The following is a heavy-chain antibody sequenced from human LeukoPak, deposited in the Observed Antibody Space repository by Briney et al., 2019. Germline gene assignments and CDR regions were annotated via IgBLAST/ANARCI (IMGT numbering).Heavy chain of an antibody. V-gene: IGHV3-7*01. CDR3: ARDGDSWNDFDH. Sequence: PGGSLRLSCVASGFSFSTSWMTWVRQASGKGLVWVANIRKDGREIHYADSLKGRFTISRDNTKNSLFLQMNSLRAEDTGVYYCARDGDSWNDFDHWGQGTLVTVSS. CDR1: GFSFSTSW. J-gene: IGHJ4*02. CDR2: IRKDGREI. D-gene: IGHD1-1*01.